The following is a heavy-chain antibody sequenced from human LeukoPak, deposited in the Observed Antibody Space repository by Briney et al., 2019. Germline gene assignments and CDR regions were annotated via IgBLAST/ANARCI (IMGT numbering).Heavy chain of an antibody. Sequence: SETLSLTCTVSGGSISSYYWSWIRQPPGKGLEWIGYIYYSGSTNYNPSLKSRVTISVDTSKNQFSLKLSSVTAADTAVYYCARFRRPLGYCSSTSCSNWFDPWGQGTLVTVSS. CDR1: GGSISSYY. CDR2: IYYSGST. V-gene: IGHV4-59*01. CDR3: ARFRRPLGYCSSTSCSNWFDP. J-gene: IGHJ5*02. D-gene: IGHD2-2*01.